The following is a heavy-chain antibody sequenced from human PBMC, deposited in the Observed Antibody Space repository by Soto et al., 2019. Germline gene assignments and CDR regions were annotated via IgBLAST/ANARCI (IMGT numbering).Heavy chain of an antibody. CDR1: GFTFISYS. J-gene: IGHJ4*02. V-gene: IGHV3-48*02. CDR2: ISSSSSTI. D-gene: IGHD2-21*02. CDR3: ARDDIVVVTAINYFDY. Sequence: GGSLRLSCAASGFTFISYSMNWVRQAPGKGLEWVSYISSSSSTIYYADSVKGRFTISRDNAKNSLYLQMNSLRDEDTAVYYCARDDIVVVTAINYFDYWGQGTLVTVSS.